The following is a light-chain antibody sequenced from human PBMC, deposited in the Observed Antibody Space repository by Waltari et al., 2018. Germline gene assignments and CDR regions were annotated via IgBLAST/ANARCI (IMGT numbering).Light chain of an antibody. CDR1: SSNIGANC. J-gene: IGLJ3*02. V-gene: IGLV1-51*02. CDR2: ENH. Sequence: QSVLTQPPSVSAAPGQTVTISCPGSSSNIGANCVTSYHQPPGTAPQPLIYENHKRPSGIPDQFSGSKSGTSATLGITGLQTGDEADYYCGTWDSRLGVMVFGGGTKLTVL. CDR3: GTWDSRLGVMV.